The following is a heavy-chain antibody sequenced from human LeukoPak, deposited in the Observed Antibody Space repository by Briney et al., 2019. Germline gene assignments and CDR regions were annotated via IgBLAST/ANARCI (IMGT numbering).Heavy chain of an antibody. CDR1: GFTVSSNY. D-gene: IGHD3-10*01. V-gene: IGHV3-53*01. Sequence: GGSLRLSCAASGFTVSSNYMSWVRRAPGKGLEWVSVIYSGGSTYYADSVKGRFTISRDNSKNTLYLQMNSLRAEDTAVYYCARLDSGSYYYFDYWGQGTLVTVSS. CDR3: ARLDSGSYYYFDY. CDR2: IYSGGST. J-gene: IGHJ4*02.